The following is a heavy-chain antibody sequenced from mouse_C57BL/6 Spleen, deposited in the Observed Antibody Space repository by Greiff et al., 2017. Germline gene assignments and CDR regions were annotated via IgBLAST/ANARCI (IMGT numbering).Heavy chain of an antibody. J-gene: IGHJ2*01. V-gene: IGHV14-2*01. Sequence: EVQLQQSGAELVKPGASVKLSCTASGFNFKDYYMHWVKQRPEQGLEWIGRIDPEDGETKYAPKFQGKATITADTTSNTAYLQLSSLTSEDTAVYYCAETGSSQCYFDDWGKGTTLTVSS. D-gene: IGHD1-1*01. CDR2: IDPEDGET. CDR3: AETGSSQCYFDD. CDR1: GFNFKDYY.